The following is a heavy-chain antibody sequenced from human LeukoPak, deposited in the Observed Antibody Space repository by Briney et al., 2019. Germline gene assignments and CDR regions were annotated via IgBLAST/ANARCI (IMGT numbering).Heavy chain of an antibody. CDR3: ASSEYCSSTSCSESWFDP. CDR1: GGSIRSYY. Sequence: PSETLSLTCTVSGGSIRSYYWGWIRQPPGKGLEWIGSIYHSGSTYYNPSLKSRVTISVDTSKNQFSLKLSSVTAADTAVYYCASSEYCSSTSCSESWFDPWGQGTLVTVSS. D-gene: IGHD2-2*01. J-gene: IGHJ5*02. V-gene: IGHV4-38-2*02. CDR2: IYHSGST.